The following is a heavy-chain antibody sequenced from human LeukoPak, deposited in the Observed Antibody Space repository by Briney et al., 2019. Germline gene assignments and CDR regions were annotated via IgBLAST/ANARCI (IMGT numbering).Heavy chain of an antibody. V-gene: IGHV3-30*18. CDR2: ISCDGSNK. CDR3: AKDLNCVPEGGFWSGYYYYYYGMDV. CDR1: GFTFSSYG. J-gene: IGHJ6*02. Sequence: PGRSLRLSCAASGFTFSSYGMHWVRQAPGKGLEWVAVISCDGSNKYYADSVKGRFTISRDNSKNTLYLQMNSLRAEDTAVYYCAKDLNCVPEGGFWSGYYYYYYGMDVWGQGTTVTVSS. D-gene: IGHD3-3*01.